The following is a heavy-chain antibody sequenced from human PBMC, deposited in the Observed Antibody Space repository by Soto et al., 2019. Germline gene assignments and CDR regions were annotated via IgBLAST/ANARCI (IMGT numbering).Heavy chain of an antibody. CDR2: INSDGSST. D-gene: IGHD3-9*01. CDR1: GLTFCSYW. J-gene: IGHJ6*02. CDR3: ARVIMGRYFDWLLQPPSRHYGMDV. V-gene: IGHV3-74*01. Sequence: GGSLRLCCAASGLTFCSYWMHWVRQAPGKGLVWVSRINSDGSSTSYADSVKGRFTISRDNAKNTLYLQMNSLRAEDTAVYYCARVIMGRYFDWLLQPPSRHYGMDVWGQGTTVTVSS.